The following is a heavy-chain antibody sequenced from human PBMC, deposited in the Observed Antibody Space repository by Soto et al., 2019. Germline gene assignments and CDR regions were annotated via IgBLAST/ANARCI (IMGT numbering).Heavy chain of an antibody. CDR3: ARIGSGYYDADYFDY. D-gene: IGHD3-22*01. V-gene: IGHV1-69*13. CDR2: IIPIFGTA. Sequence: ASVKVSCKASGGTFSSYAISWVRQAPGQGLEWMGGIIPIFGTANYAQKFQGRVTITADESTGTAYMELRSLRSEDTAVYYCARIGSGYYDADYFDYWGQGTLVTVCS. J-gene: IGHJ4*02. CDR1: GGTFSSYA.